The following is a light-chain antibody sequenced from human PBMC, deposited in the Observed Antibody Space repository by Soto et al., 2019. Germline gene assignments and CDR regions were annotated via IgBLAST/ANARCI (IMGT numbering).Light chain of an antibody. J-gene: IGKJ1*01. CDR3: QQSYSSPPT. CDR1: QSVSRS. CDR2: AAS. Sequence: DIQMTQSPSSLSASVGDRVSITCRASQSVSRSLNWYQQEPGKAPKLLIYAASSLQRGVPSRFSGSGSGTDFTLTVSSLQPEDFATYSCQQSYSSPPTFGQGTKVEIK. V-gene: IGKV1-39*01.